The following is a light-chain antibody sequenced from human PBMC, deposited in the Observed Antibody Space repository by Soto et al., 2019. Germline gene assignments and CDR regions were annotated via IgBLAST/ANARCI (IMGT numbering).Light chain of an antibody. CDR1: QSVSSSY. CDR3: QQYENYWT. J-gene: IGKJ1*01. Sequence: EIVLTQSPGTLSLSPGERATLSCRASQSVSSSYLAWYQQKPGQAPRLLIYGASSRATGIPDRFSGSGSGTDFTLTISRLEPEDFAVYYCQQYENYWTFGQGTKV. V-gene: IGKV3-20*01. CDR2: GAS.